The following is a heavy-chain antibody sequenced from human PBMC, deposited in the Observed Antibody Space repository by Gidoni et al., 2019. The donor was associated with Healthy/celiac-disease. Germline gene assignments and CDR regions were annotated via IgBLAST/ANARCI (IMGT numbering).Heavy chain of an antibody. CDR1: GYTLTELS. J-gene: IGHJ3*02. CDR3: ATLEAVAGSWSAFDI. Sequence: VQLVQSGAAVKKPGASAKVSCRVSGYTLTELSMHGVRQGPGKGLEWMGGFDSENGETIYAQKFQGRVTMTEYTSTDTAYMELSSLRSEDTAVYYCATLEAVAGSWSAFDIWGQGTMVTVSS. V-gene: IGHV1-24*01. CDR2: FDSENGET. D-gene: IGHD6-19*01.